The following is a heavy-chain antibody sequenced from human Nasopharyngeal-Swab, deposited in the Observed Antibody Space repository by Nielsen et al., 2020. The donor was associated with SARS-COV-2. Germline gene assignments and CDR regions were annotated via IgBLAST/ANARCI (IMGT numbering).Heavy chain of an antibody. Sequence: GESLKISCAGSGYTFRSYWMHWVRQVPGKGLVWVARIDEDGRITDYADSVKGRFTISRDNARNTLFLQMNSLRGEDTAVYYCTRDTGGKYGYWGQGNLVTVSS. CDR1: GYTFRSYW. CDR2: IDEDGRIT. V-gene: IGHV3-74*01. D-gene: IGHD4-23*01. J-gene: IGHJ4*02. CDR3: TRDTGGKYGY.